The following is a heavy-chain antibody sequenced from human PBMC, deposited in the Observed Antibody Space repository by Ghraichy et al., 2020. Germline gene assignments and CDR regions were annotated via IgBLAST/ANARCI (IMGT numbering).Heavy chain of an antibody. J-gene: IGHJ4*02. D-gene: IGHD6-19*01. CDR3: ARAPMTSSGWLSADY. V-gene: IGHV1-2*02. CDR1: GYTFTLNY. Sequence: ASVKVSCKTSGYTFTLNYIIWVRQAPGRGLEWMGWMNPNSGATKYAEKFRGRITVTRDTSIDTGYMELSSLESDDTAVYYCARAPMTSSGWLSADYWGPGTFVTVSS. CDR2: MNPNSGAT.